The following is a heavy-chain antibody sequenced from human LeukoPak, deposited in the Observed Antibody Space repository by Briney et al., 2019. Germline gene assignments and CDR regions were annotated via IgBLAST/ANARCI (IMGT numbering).Heavy chain of an antibody. CDR1: GGSFSGYY. CDR2: INHSGST. D-gene: IGHD6-19*01. J-gene: IGHJ4*02. V-gene: IGHV4-34*01. Sequence: SETLSLTCAVYGGSFSGYYWSWIRQPPGKGLEWIGEINHSGSTNYSPSLKSRVTISVDTSKNQFSLKLSSVTAADTAVYYCASRPSSSGAIPTHSSGWYFDYWGQGTLVTVSS. CDR3: ASRPSSSGAIPTHSSGWYFDY.